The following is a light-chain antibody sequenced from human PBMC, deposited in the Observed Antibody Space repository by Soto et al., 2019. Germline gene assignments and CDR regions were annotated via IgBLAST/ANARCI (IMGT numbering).Light chain of an antibody. CDR1: SSDVGGYNF. CDR3: SSYTTSTTLYV. J-gene: IGLJ1*01. Sequence: QSALTQPASVSGSPGQSITISCTGTSSDVGGYNFVSWYQQTPGKAPKLIIFEVNNRPSGVSSRFAGSKSGNTASLTISGLQAEDEADYHCSSYTTSTTLYVFGTGTQLTVL. CDR2: EVN. V-gene: IGLV2-14*01.